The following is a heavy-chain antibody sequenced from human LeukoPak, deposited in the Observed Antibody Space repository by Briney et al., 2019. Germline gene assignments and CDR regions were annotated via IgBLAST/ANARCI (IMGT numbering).Heavy chain of an antibody. CDR3: ARDQIQLWPPNDYYYYMDV. Sequence: ASVKVSCKASGYSFTDYDINWVRQATGQGLEWMGWMNPNSGNTGYAQKFQGRVFITRNTSISTAYMELSSLRSDDTAVYYCARDQIQLWPPNDYYYYMDVWGKGTTVTVSS. CDR2: MNPNSGNT. V-gene: IGHV1-8*03. J-gene: IGHJ6*03. CDR1: GYSFTDYD. D-gene: IGHD5-18*01.